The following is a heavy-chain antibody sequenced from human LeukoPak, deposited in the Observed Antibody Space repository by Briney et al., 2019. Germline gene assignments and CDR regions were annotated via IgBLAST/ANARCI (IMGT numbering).Heavy chain of an antibody. V-gene: IGHV4-38-2*02. J-gene: IGHJ4*02. CDR3: ARRRVGTHFDY. D-gene: IGHD1-14*01. CDR1: GYSISSGYY. Sequence: SETLSLTCTVSGYSISSGYYWGWIRQPPGKGLEWIGSIYHSGSTYYNPSLKSRVTISVDTSKNQFSLKLSSVTAADTAVYYCARRRVGTHFDYWGQGTLVTVSS. CDR2: IYHSGST.